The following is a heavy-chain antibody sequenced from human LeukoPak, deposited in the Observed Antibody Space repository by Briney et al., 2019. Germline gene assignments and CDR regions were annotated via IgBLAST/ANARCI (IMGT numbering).Heavy chain of an antibody. CDR2: INTNTGNP. Sequence: GASVKVSCKASGYSFTNYAMNWVRHAPGQGLEWMGWINTNTGNPTYAQGFTGRFVFSLDTSVSTAYLQISSLKAEDTAVYYCAGVVGATNTDAFDIWGQGTMVTVSS. V-gene: IGHV7-4-1*02. CDR1: GYSFTNYA. CDR3: AGVVGATNTDAFDI. D-gene: IGHD1-26*01. J-gene: IGHJ3*02.